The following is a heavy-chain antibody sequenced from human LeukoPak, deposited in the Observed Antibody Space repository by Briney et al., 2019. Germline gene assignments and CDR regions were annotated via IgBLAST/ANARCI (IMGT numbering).Heavy chain of an antibody. CDR3: ARETGDCSGGSCPDLGFDP. V-gene: IGHV3-30-3*01. CDR1: GFTFSSYA. Sequence: PGGSLRLSCAASGFTFSSYAMHWVRQAPGKGLEWVAVISYDGSNKYYADSVKGRFTISRDNSKNTLYLQMYSLRAEDTAVYYCARETGDCSGGSCPDLGFDPWGQGTLVTVSS. D-gene: IGHD2-15*01. J-gene: IGHJ5*02. CDR2: ISYDGSNK.